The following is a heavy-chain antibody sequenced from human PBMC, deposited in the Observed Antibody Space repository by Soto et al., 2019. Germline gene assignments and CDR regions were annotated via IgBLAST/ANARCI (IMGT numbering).Heavy chain of an antibody. CDR1: VDSITPDY. J-gene: IGHJ6*02. CDR2: IDTSGNT. Sequence: PSETLSLTCTVSVDSITPDYWSWIRQPAGKGLEWIGRIDTSGNTNYNPSLKSRVTMSVDTSKKQFSLKLTSVTAADTAVYYCARYSNNWFQTEGMDVWGQGTTVT. D-gene: IGHD6-13*01. CDR3: ARYSNNWFQTEGMDV. V-gene: IGHV4-4*07.